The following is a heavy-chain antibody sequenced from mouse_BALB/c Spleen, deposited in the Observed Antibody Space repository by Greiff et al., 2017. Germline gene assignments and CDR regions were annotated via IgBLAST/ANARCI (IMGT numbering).Heavy chain of an antibody. V-gene: IGHV5-17*02. CDR3: ARLGGYDGAWFAY. J-gene: IGHJ3*01. CDR2: ISSGSSTI. D-gene: IGHD2-2*01. CDR1: GFTFSSFG. Sequence: EVNVVESGGGLVQPGGSRKLSCAASGFTFSSFGMHWVRQAPEKGLEWVAYISSGSSTIYYADTVKGRFTISRDNPKNTLFLQMTSLRSEDTAMYYCARLGGYDGAWFAYWGQGTLVTVSA.